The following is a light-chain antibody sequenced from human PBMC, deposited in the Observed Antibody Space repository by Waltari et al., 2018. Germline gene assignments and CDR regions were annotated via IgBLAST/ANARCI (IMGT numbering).Light chain of an antibody. V-gene: IGKV3-20*01. CDR2: HAS. CDR1: QSVRID. Sequence: EIVLTQSPGTVSLSPGDRATFSCWASQSVRIDLAWYQQKPGQAPRRLIYHASSRATGIPDRCSGSGAGTDFRLTISRREPEDFAMYYCQQYVESPATCGQGTKVEIK. CDR3: QQYVESPAT. J-gene: IGKJ1*01.